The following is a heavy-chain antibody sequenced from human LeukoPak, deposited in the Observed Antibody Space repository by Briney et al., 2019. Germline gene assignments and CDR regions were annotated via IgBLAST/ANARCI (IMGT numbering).Heavy chain of an antibody. D-gene: IGHD1-26*01. CDR3: AREGSSGSYRRYYFDY. Sequence: KPGGSLRLSCAASGFTFSSYSMNWVRQAPGKGLEWVSSISTSSSYIYYADSVKGRFTISRDNAKNSLYLQMNSLRAEDTAVYYCAREGSSGSYRRYYFDYWGQGTLVTVSS. CDR1: GFTFSSYS. CDR2: ISTSSSYI. J-gene: IGHJ4*02. V-gene: IGHV3-21*01.